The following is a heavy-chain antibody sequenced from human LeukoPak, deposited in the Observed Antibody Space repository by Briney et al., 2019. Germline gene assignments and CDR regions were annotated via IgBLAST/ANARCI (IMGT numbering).Heavy chain of an antibody. J-gene: IGHJ4*02. CDR1: GGSFSGYY. Sequence: SETLSLTCAVYGGSFSGYYWSWIRQPPGKGLEWIGEINHSGSTNYNPSLKSRVTISVDTSKNQFSLKLSSVTAADTAVYYCARGFYGDYGRPLDYWGQGALVTVSS. CDR3: ARGFYGDYGRPLDY. V-gene: IGHV4-34*01. CDR2: INHSGST. D-gene: IGHD4-17*01.